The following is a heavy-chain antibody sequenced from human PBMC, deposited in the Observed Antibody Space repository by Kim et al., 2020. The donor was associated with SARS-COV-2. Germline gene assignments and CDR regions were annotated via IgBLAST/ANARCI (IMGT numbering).Heavy chain of an antibody. Sequence: SRVTISVDTSKNQFYLKLSSVTAADTAVYYCARVRIMITFGGVIPLYFDYWGQGTLVTVSS. J-gene: IGHJ4*02. CDR3: ARVRIMITFGGVIPLYFDY. D-gene: IGHD3-16*02. V-gene: IGHV4-34*01.